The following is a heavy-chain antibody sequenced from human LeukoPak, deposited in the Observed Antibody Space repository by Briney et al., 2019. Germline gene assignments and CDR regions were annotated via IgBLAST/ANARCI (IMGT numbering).Heavy chain of an antibody. CDR3: ARISYSGSSFDH. D-gene: IGHD1-26*01. J-gene: IGHJ4*02. CDR1: GFIFSSSA. CDR2: ISDTGGIT. V-gene: IGHV3-23*01. Sequence: TGGSLRLSCAPSGFIFSSSAMSWVRQAPGKGLEWVSSISDTGGITYYVDSVKGRFTCSRDNSKNTLYLQMNSLRAEDTAVYYCARISYSGSSFDHWGQGTLVTVSS.